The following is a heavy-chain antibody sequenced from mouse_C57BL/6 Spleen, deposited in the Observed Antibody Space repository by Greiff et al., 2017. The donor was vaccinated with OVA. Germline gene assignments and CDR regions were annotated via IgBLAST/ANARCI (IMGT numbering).Heavy chain of an antibody. D-gene: IGHD2-1*01. CDR2: ISSGGDYI. V-gene: IGHV5-9-1*02. Sequence: EVQRVESGEGLVKPGGSLKLSCAASGFTFSSYAMSWVRQTPEKRLEWVAYISSGGDYIYYADTVKGRFTISRDNARNTLYLQMSSLKSEDTAMYYCTRDLIYYGNAYAMDYWGQGTSVTVSS. J-gene: IGHJ4*01. CDR3: TRDLIYYGNAYAMDY. CDR1: GFTFSSYA.